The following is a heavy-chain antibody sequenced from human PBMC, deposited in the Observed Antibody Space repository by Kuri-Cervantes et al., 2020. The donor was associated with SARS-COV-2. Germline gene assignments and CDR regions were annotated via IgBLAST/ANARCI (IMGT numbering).Heavy chain of an antibody. CDR1: GFTFSSYG. D-gene: IGHD1-26*01. J-gene: IGHJ5*02. CDR2: IRYDGSNK. Sequence: GESLKISCAASGFTFSSYGMHWVRQAPGKGLEWVAFIRYDGSNKYYADSVKGRFTISRDNSKNTLYLQMNSLRAEDTAVYYCARESSWGGSYFSWGQGTLVTVSS. CDR3: ARESSWGGSYFS. V-gene: IGHV3-30*02.